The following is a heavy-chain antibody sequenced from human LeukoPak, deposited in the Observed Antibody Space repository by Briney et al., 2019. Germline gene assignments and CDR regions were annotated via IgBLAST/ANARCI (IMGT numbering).Heavy chain of an antibody. D-gene: IGHD2-21*02. V-gene: IGHV4-34*01. J-gene: IGHJ4*02. Sequence: PSETLSLTCAVYGGSFSGYYWSWIRQPPGKGLEWIGEINHSGSTNYNPSLKSRVTISVDTSKNQFSLKLSSVTAADTAVYYCARGNVVVTAISFDYWGQGTLVTVSS. CDR1: GGSFSGYY. CDR3: ARGNVVVTAISFDY. CDR2: INHSGST.